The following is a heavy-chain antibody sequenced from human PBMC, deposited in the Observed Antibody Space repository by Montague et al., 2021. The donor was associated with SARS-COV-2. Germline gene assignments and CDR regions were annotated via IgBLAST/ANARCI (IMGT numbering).Heavy chain of an antibody. CDR3: VRRPHYGGVNGAPDF. J-gene: IGHJ4*02. D-gene: IGHD2-21*01. CDR1: GVSVTDYY. CDR2: VLYNKGT. Sequence: SETLSLTCTVSGVSVTDYYWSCIRRPPGKGLEWVGDVLYNKGTNFNPSLKSRVAISVDTSKNQFSLRLTSVTAADTAFYYCVRRPHYGGVNGAPDFWGQGTLVTVSS. V-gene: IGHV4-59*08.